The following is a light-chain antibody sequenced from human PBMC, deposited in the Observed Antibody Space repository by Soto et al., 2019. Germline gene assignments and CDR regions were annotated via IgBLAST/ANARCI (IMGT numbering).Light chain of an antibody. V-gene: IGLV2-14*01. CDR1: SSDDALYRY. Sequence: QSVLTQAASVSGSRGRSITISCTGTSSDDALYRYAPWFQQHPGKAPKLLIYEVSKRPSGVPIRFSGSRSDKTDSLTISGLQAEDDAGYYCIGYTGSNPYVFGTGTKGT. J-gene: IGLJ1*01. CDR3: IGYTGSNPYV. CDR2: EVS.